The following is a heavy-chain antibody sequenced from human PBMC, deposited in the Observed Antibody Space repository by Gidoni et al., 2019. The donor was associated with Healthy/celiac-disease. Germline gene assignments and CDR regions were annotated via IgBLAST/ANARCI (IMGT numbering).Heavy chain of an antibody. D-gene: IGHD6-19*01. Sequence: EVQLVESGGGLVQPGGSLRLSCEASGFTFSSYDMHWVRQATGKGLEWVSAIGTAGDTYYPGSVKGRFTISRENAKNSLYLQMNSLRAGDTAVYYCARDWYSSGSYAFDIWGQGTMVTVSS. J-gene: IGHJ3*02. CDR2: IGTAGDT. CDR3: ARDWYSSGSYAFDI. CDR1: GFTFSSYD. V-gene: IGHV3-13*04.